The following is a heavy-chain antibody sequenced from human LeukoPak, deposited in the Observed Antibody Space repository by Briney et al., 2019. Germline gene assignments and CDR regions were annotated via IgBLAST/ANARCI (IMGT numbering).Heavy chain of an antibody. J-gene: IGHJ4*02. D-gene: IGHD4-17*01. CDR2: ISGSGGST. Sequence: GGSLRLPCAASGFTFSSYAMSWVRQAPGKGLEWASAISGSGGSTYYADSVKGRFTISRDNSKNTLYLQMNSLRAEDTAVYYCAKDLGDYGDYTYEYWGQGTLVTVSS. V-gene: IGHV3-23*01. CDR1: GFTFSSYA. CDR3: AKDLGDYGDYTYEY.